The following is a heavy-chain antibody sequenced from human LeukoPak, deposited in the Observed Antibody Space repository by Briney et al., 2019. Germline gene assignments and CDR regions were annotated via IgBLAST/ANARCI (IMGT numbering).Heavy chain of an antibody. D-gene: IGHD6-13*01. CDR3: AREERYSRNINWFDP. CDR2: IIPIFGTA. CDR1: GGTFSSYA. V-gene: IGHV1-69*05. Sequence: AASVKVSCKASGGTFSSYAISWVRQAPGQGLEWMGGIIPIFGTANYAQKFQGRVTITTDESTSTAHMKLSSLRSEDTAVYYCAREERYSRNINWFDPWGQGTLVTVSS. J-gene: IGHJ5*02.